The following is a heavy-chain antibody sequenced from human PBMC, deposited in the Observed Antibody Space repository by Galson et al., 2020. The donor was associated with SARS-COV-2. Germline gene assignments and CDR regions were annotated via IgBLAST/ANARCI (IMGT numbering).Heavy chain of an antibody. CDR3: ARSPGPAAYFDP. D-gene: IGHD2-2*01. J-gene: IGHJ5*02. V-gene: IGHV4-59*01. CDR2: IYYSGSN. Sequence: SETLSLTCTVSGGTIGRYYWSWIRQPPGKGLEWIGHIYYSGSNNYNPSLKSRVTISVDTSKSQFSLKLSTVTAADTAVYYCARSPGPAAYFDPWGQGTLGTVSS. CDR1: GGTIGRYY.